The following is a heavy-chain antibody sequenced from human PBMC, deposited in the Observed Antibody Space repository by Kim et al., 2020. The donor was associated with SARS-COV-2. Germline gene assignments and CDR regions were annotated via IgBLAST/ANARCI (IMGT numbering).Heavy chain of an antibody. CDR1: GFTFSSYW. J-gene: IGHJ6*02. D-gene: IGHD6-6*01. V-gene: IGHV3-30-3*01. CDR2: ISYDGSNK. Sequence: GGSLRLSCVASGFTFSSYWMHWVRQAPGKGLEWVAVISYDGSNKYYADSVKGRFTISRDNSKNTLYLQMNSLRAEDTAVYYCARSIAGSYYYGMDVWGQGTTVTVSS. CDR3: ARSIAGSYYYGMDV.